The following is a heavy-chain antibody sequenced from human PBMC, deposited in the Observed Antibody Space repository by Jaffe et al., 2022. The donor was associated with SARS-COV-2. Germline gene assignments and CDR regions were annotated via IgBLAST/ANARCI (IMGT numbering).Heavy chain of an antibody. Sequence: QVQLVQSGAEVKKPGSSVKVSCKASGGTFSSYTISWVRQAPGQGLEWMGRIIPILGIANYAQKFQGRVTITADKSTSTAYMELSSLRSEDTAVYYCARNVGYCSSTSCSNWFDPWGQGTLVTVSS. D-gene: IGHD2-2*01. CDR3: ARNVGYCSSTSCSNWFDP. CDR2: IIPILGIA. CDR1: GGTFSSYT. V-gene: IGHV1-69*02. J-gene: IGHJ5*02.